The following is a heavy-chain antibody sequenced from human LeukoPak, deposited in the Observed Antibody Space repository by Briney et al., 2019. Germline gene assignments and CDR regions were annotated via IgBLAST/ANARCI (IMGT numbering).Heavy chain of an antibody. J-gene: IGHJ5*02. CDR1: GGSFSGYY. CDR3: ARGRRARYCSSTSCYWNWFDP. D-gene: IGHD2-2*01. V-gene: IGHV4-34*01. CDR2: INHSGST. Sequence: PSETLSLTCAIYGGSFSGYYWSWIRQPPGKGLEWIGEINHSGSTNYNPSLKSRVTISVDTSKNQFSLKLSSVTAADTAEYYCARGRRARYCSSTSCYWNWFDPWGQGTLVTVSS.